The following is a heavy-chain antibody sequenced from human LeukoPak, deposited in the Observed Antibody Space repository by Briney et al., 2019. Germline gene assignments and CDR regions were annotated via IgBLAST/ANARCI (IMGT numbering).Heavy chain of an antibody. CDR1: GFTFSSYG. D-gene: IGHD3-22*01. CDR2: IRYEGNEK. CDR3: AKSHSPYDSSGLLTSINPKFDY. Sequence: QAGGSLRLSCAASGFTFSSYGMHWVRQAPGKGLEWVAFIRYEGNEKYYADSVKGRFTISRDNSKNTLYLQMNSLRAEDTAVYYCAKSHSPYDSSGLLTSINPKFDYWGQGTLVTVSS. V-gene: IGHV3-30*02. J-gene: IGHJ4*02.